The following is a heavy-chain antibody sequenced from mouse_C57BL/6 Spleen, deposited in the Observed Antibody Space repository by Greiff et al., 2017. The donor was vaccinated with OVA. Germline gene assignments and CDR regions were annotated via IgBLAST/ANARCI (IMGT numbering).Heavy chain of an antibody. CDR3: ARSSAY. CDR2: IYPGDGDT. V-gene: IGHV1-82*01. J-gene: IGHJ3*01. CDR1: GYAFSSSW. Sequence: VKLQESGPELVKPGASVKISCKASGYAFSSSWMNWVKQRPGKGLEWIGRIYPGDGDTNYNGKFKGKATLTADKSSSTAYMQLSSLTSEDSAVYCCARSSAYWGQGTLVTVSA.